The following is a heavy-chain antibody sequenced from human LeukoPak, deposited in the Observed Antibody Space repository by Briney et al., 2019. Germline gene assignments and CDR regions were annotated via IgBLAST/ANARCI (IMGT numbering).Heavy chain of an antibody. D-gene: IGHD6-13*01. CDR3: ARDIAAAGDY. Sequence: GGSLRLSCAASGFTFSTFSMSWVRQAPGKGLEWVSFIGVTSAIYYADSMRGRFTISRDNAKNSLYLQMDSLRAEDTAVYYCARDIAAAGDYWGQGTLVTVSS. V-gene: IGHV3-48*04. CDR2: IGVTSAI. J-gene: IGHJ4*02. CDR1: GFTFSTFS.